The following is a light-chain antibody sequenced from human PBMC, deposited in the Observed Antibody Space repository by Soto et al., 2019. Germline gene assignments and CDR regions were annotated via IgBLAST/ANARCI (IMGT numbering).Light chain of an antibody. CDR2: GNS. J-gene: IGLJ1*01. CDR3: QSYDSSLSGYYV. CDR1: SSNIGAGYD. Sequence: QSVLTQPPSVSGAPGQRVTISCTGSSSNIGAGYDVHWYQHLPGTTPKLLIYGNSHRPSGVSDRFSGSKSGTSASLAITGLQAEDEADYYCQSYDSSLSGYYVFGTGTKVTVL. V-gene: IGLV1-40*01.